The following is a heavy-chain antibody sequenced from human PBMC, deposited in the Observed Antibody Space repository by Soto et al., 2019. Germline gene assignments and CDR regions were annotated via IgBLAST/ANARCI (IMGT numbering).Heavy chain of an antibody. CDR1: GGTFSNHA. CDR2: IVPMFGTS. V-gene: IGHV1-69*06. D-gene: IGHD3-16*01. CDR3: ARGDDFDYYYGVDV. J-gene: IGHJ6*02. Sequence: QVQLVQSGAEVKKPGSSVKVSCKASGGTFSNHAISWVRQAPGQGLEWMGGIVPMFGTSNYAQKFQGRVTHTADKSTNTAYMELSSLTSEDTAVYYCARGDDFDYYYGVDVWGQGTTVTVSS.